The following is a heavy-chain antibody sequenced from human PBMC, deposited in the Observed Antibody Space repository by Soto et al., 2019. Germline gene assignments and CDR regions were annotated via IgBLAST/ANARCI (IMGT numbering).Heavy chain of an antibody. V-gene: IGHV4-30-4*01. D-gene: IGHD5-18*01. CDR3: ARGSAAKRYFDL. J-gene: IGHJ2*01. Sequence: QVQLQESGPGLVKPSRTLSLMCTVSGAPISGGDYHWSWIRQPPGKGLEWIGYIFPSGATHYNSSLGSRMTMSVETSKSHFSLKLTSVTAADTAVYFCARGSAAKRYFDLWGRGTLVTVSS. CDR1: GAPISGGDYH. CDR2: IFPSGAT.